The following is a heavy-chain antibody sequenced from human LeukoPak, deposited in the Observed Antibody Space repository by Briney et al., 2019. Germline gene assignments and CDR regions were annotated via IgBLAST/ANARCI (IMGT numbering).Heavy chain of an antibody. V-gene: IGHV3-15*01. CDR1: GFTFSNAW. J-gene: IGHJ4*02. D-gene: IGHD3-10*01. CDR2: IKRKTDGGTT. CDR3: TTDYGSGSYRYFNY. Sequence: GGSLRLSCAASGFTFSNAWMSWVRQTPGKGLGWVGRIKRKTDGGTTDYVAPVKGRFTISRDDSKNTLYLQMNSLKSEDTAVYYCTTDYGSGSYRYFNYWGQGTLVTVSS.